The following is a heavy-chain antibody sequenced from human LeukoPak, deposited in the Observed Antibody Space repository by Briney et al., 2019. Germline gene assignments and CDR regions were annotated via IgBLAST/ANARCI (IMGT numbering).Heavy chain of an antibody. D-gene: IGHD1-26*01. CDR2: ITASGSNT. CDR3: AIRGATGKHFEY. J-gene: IGHJ4*02. Sequence: GGTLRLSCAASGITFNRYAMNWVRQAPGRGLEWVSSITASGSNTNHADSVKGRFTISRDNSKKTLYLQMNSLKVEDAAIYYCAIRGATGKHFEYWGQGAQVTVSS. V-gene: IGHV3-23*01. CDR1: GITFNRYA.